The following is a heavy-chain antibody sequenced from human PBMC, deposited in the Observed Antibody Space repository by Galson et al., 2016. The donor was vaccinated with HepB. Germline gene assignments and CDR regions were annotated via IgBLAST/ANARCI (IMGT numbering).Heavy chain of an antibody. V-gene: IGHV3-30*18. CDR2: ISYNEHNK. CDR1: GFTFSNYG. CDR3: AKDQGKRITVIRGVNGGMDV. J-gene: IGHJ6*02. D-gene: IGHD3-10*01. Sequence: SLRLSCAVSGFTFSNYGMHWVRQAPGKGLEWVAVISYNEHNKYYADSVKGRFFISRDNSKNTLFLHMDSLRPEDTAVYYCAKDQGKRITVIRGVNGGMDVWGQGTTVIVSS.